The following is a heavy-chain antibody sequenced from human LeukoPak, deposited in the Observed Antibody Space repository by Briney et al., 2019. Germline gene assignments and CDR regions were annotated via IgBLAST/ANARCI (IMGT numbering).Heavy chain of an antibody. D-gene: IGHD3-9*01. J-gene: IGHJ4*02. CDR1: GFTFSSYA. Sequence: GGSLRLSCAASGFTFSSYAMSWVRKAPGKGLEWVSAISGSGGSTYYADSVKGRFTISRDNSKNTLYLQMNSLRAEDTAVYYCAKDYYDILTGYYLFDYWGQGTLVTVSS. CDR2: ISGSGGST. CDR3: AKDYYDILTGYYLFDY. V-gene: IGHV3-23*01.